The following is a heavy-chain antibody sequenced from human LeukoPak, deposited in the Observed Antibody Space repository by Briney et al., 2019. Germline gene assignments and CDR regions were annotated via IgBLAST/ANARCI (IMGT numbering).Heavy chain of an antibody. V-gene: IGHV3-64D*06. Sequence: GGSLRLSCSASRFPFCSYAIHWVRQAPGKGLEYVSAISCNGGSTYYADSVKGRFTISRDNSKNTLYLQMSSLRAEDTAVYYCVKDRYFDWTDAFDIWGQGTMVTVSS. CDR3: VKDRYFDWTDAFDI. J-gene: IGHJ3*02. CDR2: ISCNGGST. CDR1: RFPFCSYA. D-gene: IGHD3-9*01.